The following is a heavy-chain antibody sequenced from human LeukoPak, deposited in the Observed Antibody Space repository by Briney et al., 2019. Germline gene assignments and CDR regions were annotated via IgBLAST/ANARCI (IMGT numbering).Heavy chain of an antibody. CDR2: IWYDGSTK. D-gene: IGHD7-27*01. CDR1: GFTFSSYG. J-gene: IGHJ6*03. CDR3: ARGSGHYYYYMDV. Sequence: PGGSLRLSCAASGFTFSSYGMHWVRQAPGKGLEWVALIWYDGSTKYYADSVRGRFTISRDSSKNTLYLQMNSLRAEDTAVYYCARGSGHYYYYMDVWGKGTTVTVSS. V-gene: IGHV3-33*01.